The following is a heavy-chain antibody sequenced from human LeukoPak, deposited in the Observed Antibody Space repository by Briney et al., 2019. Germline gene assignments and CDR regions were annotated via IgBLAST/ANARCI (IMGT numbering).Heavy chain of an antibody. CDR3: ARASRYDNSAYYLDY. J-gene: IGHJ4*02. D-gene: IGHD3-22*01. CDR2: IRSGGSNK. V-gene: IGHV3-11*01. Sequence: LSLTCTVSGYSISSGYYWGWIRQPPGKGLEWMDFIRSGGSNKYYADSVKGRFTISRDNAKNSLYLQMNSLRAEDTALYYCARASRYDNSAYYLDYWGQGTLVTASS. CDR1: GYSISSGYY.